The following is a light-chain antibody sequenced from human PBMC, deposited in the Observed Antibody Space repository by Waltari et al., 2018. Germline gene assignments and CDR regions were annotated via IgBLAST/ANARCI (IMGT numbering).Light chain of an antibody. V-gene: IGKV1-39*01. J-gene: IGKJ1*01. CDR1: QSISSC. CDR3: QQSYTQEGT. CDR2: AAS. Sequence: DIHLTPSPSSLSASVGDRVILTCRASQSISSCLHWYQQQPGKAPEVLSYAASTLQSGVASRFSGSGSGTDFTLTISSLQPEDFATYYCQQSYTQEGTFGQGTKVEV.